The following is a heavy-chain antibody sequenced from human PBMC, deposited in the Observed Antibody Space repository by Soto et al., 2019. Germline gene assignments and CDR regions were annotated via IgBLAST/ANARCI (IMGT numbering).Heavy chain of an antibody. CDR2: IYRTGST. CDR1: GGSFTSNNW. J-gene: IGHJ4*02. D-gene: IGHD1-7*01. Sequence: SETLSLTCAVSGGSFTSNNWWTCVRQPPGQGLEWIGEIYRTGSTNYNPSLKSRVTISLDKSENQFSLKVTSLTAADTAVYYCASRDPGTSVDYWGQGTLVTVSS. V-gene: IGHV4-4*02. CDR3: ASRDPGTSVDY.